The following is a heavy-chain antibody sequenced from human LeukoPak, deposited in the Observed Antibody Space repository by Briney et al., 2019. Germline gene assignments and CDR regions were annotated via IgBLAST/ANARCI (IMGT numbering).Heavy chain of an antibody. CDR3: ARGPTVSSTWDY. CDR2: ICGGDNR. V-gene: IGHV3-53*01. CDR1: GFTVSSAY. Sequence: TGGSLRLSCAASGFTVSSAYVSWARQAPGKGLEWVSSICGGDNREYSDSVKGRFTISRDDSKNTVSLQMSSLRVEDTAVYYCARGPTVSSTWDYWGQGTLVTVSP. D-gene: IGHD2-2*01. J-gene: IGHJ4*02.